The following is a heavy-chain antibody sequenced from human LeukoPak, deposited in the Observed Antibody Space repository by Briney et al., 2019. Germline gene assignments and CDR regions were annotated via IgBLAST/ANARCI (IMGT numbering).Heavy chain of an antibody. V-gene: IGHV4-61*02. D-gene: IGHD2-15*01. CDR1: GGSISSGSYY. J-gene: IGHJ1*01. CDR3: ARGQATLGYCSGGSCPRRRGRWYFQH. CDR2: IYTSGST. Sequence: KSSETLSLTCTVSGGSISSGSYYWRWLRQPAGKGLEWIGRIYTSGSTNYNPSLKSRVTISVDTSKNQFSLKLSSVTAADTAVYYCARGQATLGYCSGGSCPRRRGRWYFQHWGQGTLVTVSS.